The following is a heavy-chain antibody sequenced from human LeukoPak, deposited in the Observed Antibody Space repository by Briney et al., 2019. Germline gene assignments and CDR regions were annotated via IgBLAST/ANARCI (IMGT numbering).Heavy chain of an antibody. D-gene: IGHD3-22*01. J-gene: IGHJ4*02. Sequence: GGSLRLSCAASGFTFDDYAMHWVRQAPGKGLEWVSLISWDGGSTYYADSVKGRFTISRDNSKNSLYLQMNSLRAEDTALYYCAKAHYYDSSGYYPDYWGQGTLVTVSS. V-gene: IGHV3-43D*03. CDR1: GFTFDDYA. CDR3: AKAHYYDSSGYYPDY. CDR2: ISWDGGST.